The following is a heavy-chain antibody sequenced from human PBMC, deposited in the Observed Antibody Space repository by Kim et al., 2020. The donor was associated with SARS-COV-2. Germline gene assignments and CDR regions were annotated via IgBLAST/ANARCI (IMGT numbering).Heavy chain of an antibody. V-gene: IGHV3-30*18. CDR1: GFTFSSYG. J-gene: IGHJ4*02. CDR2: ISYDGSNK. Sequence: GGSLRLSCAASGFTFSSYGMHWVRQAPGKGLEWVAVISYDGSNKYYADSVKGRFTISRDNSKNTLYLQMNSLRAEDTAVYYCANLYYIAVAGTDYWGQGTLVTVSS. CDR3: ANLYYIAVAGTDY. D-gene: IGHD6-19*01.